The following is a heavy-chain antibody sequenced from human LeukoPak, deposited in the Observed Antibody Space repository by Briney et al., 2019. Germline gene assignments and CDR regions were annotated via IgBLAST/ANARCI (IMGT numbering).Heavy chain of an antibody. D-gene: IGHD2-2*01. CDR1: GFTFSNSG. CDR2: ISDGGDNT. V-gene: IGHV3-23*01. Sequence: PGGTLRLSCAASGFTFSNSGMSWVRQAPGKGLEWVSTISDGGDNTYYADSVKGRFTISRDNSKNTLYLQMNSLRAEDTAVYYCAKHLNYCSGTSCFLDFYYYMDVWGKGTTVTISS. CDR3: AKHLNYCSGTSCFLDFYYYMDV. J-gene: IGHJ6*03.